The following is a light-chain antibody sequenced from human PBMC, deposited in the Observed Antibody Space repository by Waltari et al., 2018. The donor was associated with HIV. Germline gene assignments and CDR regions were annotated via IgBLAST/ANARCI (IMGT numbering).Light chain of an antibody. CDR1: SSNIGSIS. Sequence: QSVLPQPPSASGTPGQRVIIPCSGGSSNIGSISFHWYQQLPGTAPRLLLYSTNQRPSRVPDRFSGSKSGISASLAISGLQSEDEADYYCATWDDTLNGVIFGGGTKLTVL. J-gene: IGLJ2*01. V-gene: IGLV1-44*01. CDR3: ATWDDTLNGVI. CDR2: STN.